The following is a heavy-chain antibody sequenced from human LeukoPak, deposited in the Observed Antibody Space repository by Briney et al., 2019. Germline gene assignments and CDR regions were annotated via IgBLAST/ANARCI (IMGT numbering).Heavy chain of an antibody. V-gene: IGHV3-48*04. CDR2: ISSSGRAI. Sequence: GGSLRVSCAASGFTFNTYSMNWVRQAPGKGLEWVSYISSSGRAILYADSVKGRFTVSRDNAKNSLYLQMNNLRAEDTAVYYCAREIPSGSYAPDYWGQGTLVTVSS. J-gene: IGHJ4*02. CDR3: AREIPSGSYAPDY. CDR1: GFTFNTYS. D-gene: IGHD1-26*01.